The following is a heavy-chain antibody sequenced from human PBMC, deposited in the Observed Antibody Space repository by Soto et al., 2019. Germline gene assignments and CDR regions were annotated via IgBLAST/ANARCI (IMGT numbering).Heavy chain of an antibody. D-gene: IGHD2-8*01. J-gene: IGHJ6*02. CDR1: GASISSSY. Sequence: PSETLSLTCTVSGASISSSYWSWIRQPAGKGLECIGRIYTSGSTNYNPSLKSRVTMSVDTSKNQFSLKLTSVTAADTAVYYCAREGRDNGDGMDVWGQGNTVTVYS. V-gene: IGHV4-4*07. CDR3: AREGRDNGDGMDV. CDR2: IYTSGST.